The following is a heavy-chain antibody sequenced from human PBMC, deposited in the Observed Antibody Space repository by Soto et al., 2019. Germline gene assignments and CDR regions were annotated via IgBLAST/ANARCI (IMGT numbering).Heavy chain of an antibody. CDR3: AKDFNLYYGSEAFDY. J-gene: IGHJ4*02. V-gene: IGHV3-23*01. CDR1: GFTFSSYA. Sequence: GGSLRLSCAASGFTFSSYAMSWVRQAPGKGLEWVSAISGSGGSTYYADSVKGRFTISRDNSKNTLYLQMNSLRAEDTAVYYCAKDFNLYYGSEAFDYWGQGTLVTVSS. CDR2: ISGSGGST. D-gene: IGHD3-10*01.